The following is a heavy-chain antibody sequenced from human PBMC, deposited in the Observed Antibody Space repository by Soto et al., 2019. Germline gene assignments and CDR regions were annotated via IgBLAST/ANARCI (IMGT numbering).Heavy chain of an antibody. Sequence: PVGSLRLSCASSVFTFSTFAMNWVRQAPGKGLEWVSGITGGSGFTFYADSVKGRFTISRDDSENTLFLQMSSLRAEDTAKYYGAKSGPSNHFESWGQGTMVRVSS. J-gene: IGHJ4*02. CDR3: AKSGPSNHFES. D-gene: IGHD4-4*01. CDR1: VFTFSTFA. V-gene: IGHV3-23*01. CDR2: ITGGSGFT.